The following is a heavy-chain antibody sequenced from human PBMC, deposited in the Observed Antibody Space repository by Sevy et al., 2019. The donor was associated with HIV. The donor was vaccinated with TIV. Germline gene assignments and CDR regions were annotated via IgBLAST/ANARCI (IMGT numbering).Heavy chain of an antibody. CDR1: GGTFSSYA. Sequence: ASVKVSCKASGGTFSSYAISWVRQAPGQGLEWMGGIIPIFGTANYAQKFQGRVTITADESTSTAYMELSSLRSEDTAVYYCATSGGRWLQLNSGFDYWGQGTLVTVSS. V-gene: IGHV1-69*13. CDR2: IIPIFGTA. J-gene: IGHJ4*02. CDR3: ATSGGRWLQLNSGFDY. D-gene: IGHD5-12*01.